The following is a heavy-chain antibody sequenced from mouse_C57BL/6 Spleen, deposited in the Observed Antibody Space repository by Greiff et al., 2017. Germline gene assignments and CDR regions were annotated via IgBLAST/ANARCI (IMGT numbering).Heavy chain of an antibody. D-gene: IGHD2-4*01. CDR1: GYTFTDHT. CDR2: IYPRDGST. CDR3: ARLPYYDYPYYAMDY. J-gene: IGHJ4*01. Sequence: VQLQQSDAELVKPGASVKISCKVSGYTFTDHTIHWMKQRPEQGLEWIGDIYPRDGSTKYNEKFKGKATLTADKSSSTAYMQLNSLTSEDSAVYFCARLPYYDYPYYAMDYWGQGTSVTVSS. V-gene: IGHV1-78*01.